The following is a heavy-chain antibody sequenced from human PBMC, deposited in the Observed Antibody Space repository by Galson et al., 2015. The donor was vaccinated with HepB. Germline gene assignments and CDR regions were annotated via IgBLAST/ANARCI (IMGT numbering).Heavy chain of an antibody. CDR1: GFTFSSYA. CDR2: ISYDGSNK. V-gene: IGHV3-30*04. D-gene: IGHD1-26*01. CDR3: ARVVGATTAYGMDV. Sequence: SLRLSCAASGFTFSSYAMHWVRQAPGKGLEWVAVISYDGSNKYYADSVKGRFTISRDISKNTLYLQMNSLRAEDTAVYYCARVVGATTAYGMDVWGQGTTVTVSS. J-gene: IGHJ6*02.